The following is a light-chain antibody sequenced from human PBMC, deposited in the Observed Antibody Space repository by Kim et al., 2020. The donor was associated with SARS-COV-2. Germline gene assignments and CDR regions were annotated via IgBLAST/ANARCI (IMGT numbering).Light chain of an antibody. J-gene: IGLJ2*01. CDR2: DVN. V-gene: IGLV2-14*03. Sequence: GQSITISCTVNSSDLIYCNFISWFQQHPGEAPTLIIYDVNQRPSGISNRFSGSKAGNTASLTISGLQAEDETDYHCSTYASVNSRIFGGGTQLTVL. CDR3: STYASVNSRI. CDR1: SSDLIYCNF.